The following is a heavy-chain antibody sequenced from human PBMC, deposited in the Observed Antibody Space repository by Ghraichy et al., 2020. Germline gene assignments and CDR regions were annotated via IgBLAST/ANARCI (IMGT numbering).Heavy chain of an antibody. V-gene: IGHV3-64D*08. CDR2: INNNGDTT. Sequence: GGSLRLSCSASGFIFNNYAIYWVRQAPGKGLEFVSTINNNGDTTSYADSVKGRFTLSRDNSKNTLYLQMSSLRPDDTAVYYCVKRGCSGGSCYGQVEYWGRGTLVTVSS. CDR1: GFIFNNYA. CDR3: VKRGCSGGSCYGQVEY. J-gene: IGHJ4*02. D-gene: IGHD2-15*01.